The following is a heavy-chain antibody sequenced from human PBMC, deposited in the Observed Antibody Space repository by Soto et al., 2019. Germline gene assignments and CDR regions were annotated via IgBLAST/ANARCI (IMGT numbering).Heavy chain of an antibody. J-gene: IGHJ1*01. V-gene: IGHV2-5*01. Sequence: QITLKESGPTLVKPTQTLTLTCTFSGFSLSTSGVGVGWIRQPPGKALEWLALIYWNDDKRYSPSLKSRLTITMDTSKNQVVLTMTSMDPVDTATYYCAHPAYRGGDFYLTEYFQHWGQGTLVTVSS. CDR1: GFSLSTSGVG. D-gene: IGHD2-21*02. CDR3: AHPAYRGGDFYLTEYFQH. CDR2: IYWNDDK.